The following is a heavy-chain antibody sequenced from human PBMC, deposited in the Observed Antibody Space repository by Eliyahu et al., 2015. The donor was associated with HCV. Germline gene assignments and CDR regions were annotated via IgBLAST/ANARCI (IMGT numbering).Heavy chain of an antibody. D-gene: IGHD6-19*01. CDR2: IYYNGNT. CDR1: GGSISSSSHY. CDR3: ASLYSSGWYGFFQH. Sequence: QLQLQESGPGLVKPSETLSLTCTVPGGSISSSSHYWAWIRQPPGKGXGWVGSIYYNGNTYYNSSXKTRVTISEGTSKNQFSLKLTSVTAADTAVYYCASLYSSGWYGFFQHWGQGTLVTVSS. V-gene: IGHV4-39*01. J-gene: IGHJ1*01.